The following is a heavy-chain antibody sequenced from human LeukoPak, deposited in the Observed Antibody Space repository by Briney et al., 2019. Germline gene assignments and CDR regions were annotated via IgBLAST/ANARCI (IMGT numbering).Heavy chain of an antibody. J-gene: IGHJ4*02. V-gene: IGHV3-74*01. CDR3: ARRLGYCTNGVCYGYFDY. CDR2: TNSDASST. CDR1: GFTFSTYW. Sequence: PGGSLRLSCAASGFTFSTYWMHWVRQVPGKGLVWVSRTNSDASSTDYADSVKGRFTISRDNSKNTLYLQMNSLRAEDTAVYYCARRLGYCTNGVCYGYFDYWGQGTLVTVSS. D-gene: IGHD2-8*01.